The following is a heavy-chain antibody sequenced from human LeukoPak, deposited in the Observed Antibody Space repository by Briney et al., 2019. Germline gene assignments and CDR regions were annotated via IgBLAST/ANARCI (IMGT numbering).Heavy chain of an antibody. J-gene: IGHJ4*02. Sequence: GGSLRLSCAASGFAFSDYYMTWIRQAPGRGLEWVSDISSSGSTIYYADSVKGRFTISRDNAKNSLYLQMNSLRAEDTANCATPVGGVWSFDYWGQGTLVTVSS. CDR3: PVGGVWSFDY. V-gene: IGHV3-11*04. D-gene: IGHD1-1*01. CDR2: ISSSGSTI. CDR1: GFAFSDYY.